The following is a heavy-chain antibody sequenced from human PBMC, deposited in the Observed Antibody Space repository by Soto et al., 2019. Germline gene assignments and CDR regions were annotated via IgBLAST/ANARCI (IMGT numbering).Heavy chain of an antibody. J-gene: IGHJ6*02. V-gene: IGHV1-18*01. CDR1: GYTFTRYG. Sequence: VSVKVSCKASGYTFTRYGISWVRQAPGQGLEWMGWISGYNGDTNYAQKFQGRVSMTIDTSTTTAYMELRSLTSDDTAVYYCAKNGQPPYYYYGLDVWGQGTKVTVSS. CDR2: ISGYNGDT. CDR3: AKNGQPPYYYYGLDV. D-gene: IGHD2-8*01.